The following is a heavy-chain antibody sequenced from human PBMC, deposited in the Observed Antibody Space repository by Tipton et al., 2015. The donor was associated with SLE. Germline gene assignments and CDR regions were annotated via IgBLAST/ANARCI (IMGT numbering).Heavy chain of an antibody. CDR3: ARSSSVRTLLWPTFAY. CDR2: IYFSGSA. D-gene: IGHD2/OR15-2a*01. CDR1: GGSISNYY. V-gene: IGHV4-59*08. J-gene: IGHJ4*02. Sequence: TLSLTCTVSGGSISNYYWSWIRQPPGKGLEWIGYIYFSGSANYNPSLKSRVTISLDTSKNQLSLKLTSVTAADTAVYFCARSSSVRTLLWPTFAYWGQGTLVTVSS.